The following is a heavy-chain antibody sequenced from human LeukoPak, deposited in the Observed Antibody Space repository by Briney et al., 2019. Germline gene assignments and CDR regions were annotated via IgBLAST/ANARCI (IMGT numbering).Heavy chain of an antibody. Sequence: GGSLRLSCAASGFTVSSNYMSWVRQAPGKGLEWVSGISWNSGSIGYADSVKGRFTISRDNAKNSLYLQMNSLRAEDTALYYCAEVNTDWGQGTLVTVSS. V-gene: IGHV3-9*01. CDR1: GFTVSSNY. D-gene: IGHD3-22*01. CDR2: ISWNSGSI. J-gene: IGHJ4*02. CDR3: AEVNTD.